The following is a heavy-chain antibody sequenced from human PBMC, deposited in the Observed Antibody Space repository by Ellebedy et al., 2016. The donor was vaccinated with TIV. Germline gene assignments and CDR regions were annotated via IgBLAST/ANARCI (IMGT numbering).Heavy chain of an antibody. J-gene: IGHJ4*02. CDR2: ITGSGAGT. Sequence: PGGSLRLSCEASGFTFSTYAMTWVRQAPGKGLEWVSGITGSGAGTYYADSVKGRFTISRDNSKNTLYLQMNRLRAEDTAAYYCAKDVASATYLFDYWGQGTLVTVSS. CDR3: AKDVASATYLFDY. V-gene: IGHV3-23*01. CDR1: GFTFSTYA. D-gene: IGHD6-19*01.